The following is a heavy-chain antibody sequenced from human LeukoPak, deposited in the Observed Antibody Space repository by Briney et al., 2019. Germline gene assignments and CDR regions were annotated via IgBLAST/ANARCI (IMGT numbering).Heavy chain of an antibody. Sequence: PSETLSLTCNVSGASITSESYFWSWMRKHPGKGLEWIGYMHHRGRTYYNASLKSRVTISVDTSKSQFSLKVNSVTAADTAVYYCARVCGAPAFYYCGIDVWGQGTTVTVSS. D-gene: IGHD3-3*01. CDR3: ARVCGAPAFYYCGIDV. J-gene: IGHJ6*02. CDR2: MHHRGRT. V-gene: IGHV4-31*03. CDR1: GASITSESYF.